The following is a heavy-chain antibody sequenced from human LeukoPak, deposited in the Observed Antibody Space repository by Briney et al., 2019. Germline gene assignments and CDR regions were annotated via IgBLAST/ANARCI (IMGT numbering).Heavy chain of an antibody. V-gene: IGHV3-23*01. Sequence: PGGSLRLSCAASGFTFNTYGMSWVRQAPGKGLEWVSGISGSGGATYYADSVKGRFTISRDNSKNTLYLQMNILRAEDTAVYYCAKTCGGDCYNAFDIWGQGTMVTVSS. CDR1: GFTFNTYG. D-gene: IGHD2-21*02. CDR2: ISGSGGAT. CDR3: AKTCGGDCYNAFDI. J-gene: IGHJ3*02.